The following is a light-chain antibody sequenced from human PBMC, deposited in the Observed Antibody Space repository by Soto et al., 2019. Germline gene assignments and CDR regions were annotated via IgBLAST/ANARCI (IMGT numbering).Light chain of an antibody. CDR3: HSYDSSLSGWV. J-gene: IGLJ1*01. Sequence: QSVLTQPPSVSGAPGQRVTISCTGTSSNIGAGYDVHWYQQLPGAAPKLLIYGNINRPSGVPDRFSASKSGTSASLAITGLQGEDEADYYCHSYDSSLSGWVFGTGTKLTVL. V-gene: IGLV1-40*01. CDR2: GNI. CDR1: SSNIGAGYD.